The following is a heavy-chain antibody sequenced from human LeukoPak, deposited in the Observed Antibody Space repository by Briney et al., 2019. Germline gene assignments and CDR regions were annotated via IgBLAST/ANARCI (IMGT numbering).Heavy chain of an antibody. V-gene: IGHV4-59*01. CDR3: ARDYRAVDFWSGYYQNWYFDL. CDR1: GGSISSYY. Sequence: PSETLSLTCTVSGGSISSYYWSWIRQPPGKGLEWIGYIYYSGSTNYNPSLKSRVTISVDTSKNQCSLKLSSVTAADTAVYYCARDYRAVDFWSGYYQNWYFDLWGRGTLVTVSS. D-gene: IGHD3-3*01. J-gene: IGHJ2*01. CDR2: IYYSGST.